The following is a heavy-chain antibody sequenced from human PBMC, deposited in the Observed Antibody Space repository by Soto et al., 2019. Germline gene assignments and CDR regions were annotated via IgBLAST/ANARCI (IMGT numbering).Heavy chain of an antibody. Sequence: PSETLSLTCAVSGGSISSSNWWSWVRQPPGKGLEWIGEIYHSGSTNYNPSLKSRVTISVDTSKNQFSLKLSSVTAADTAVYYCARQKRFGSYYYYGMDVWGQGTTVTVSS. V-gene: IGHV4-4*02. CDR2: IYHSGST. CDR3: ARQKRFGSYYYYGMDV. CDR1: GGSISSSNW. D-gene: IGHD3-10*01. J-gene: IGHJ6*02.